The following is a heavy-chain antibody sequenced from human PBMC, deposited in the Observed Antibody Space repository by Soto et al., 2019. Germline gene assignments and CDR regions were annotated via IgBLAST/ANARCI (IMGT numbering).Heavy chain of an antibody. Sequence: GPLRLSCADSGLSFSSYAMSWVRQAPGKGLEWVSAISGSGGSTYYEDSVKGRFTISRDNSKNTLYLQMNSLRAEDTAVYYCAKDLGPLGIVGAAPFDYWGQGTLVTVSS. D-gene: IGHD1-26*01. CDR1: GLSFSSYA. J-gene: IGHJ4*02. CDR2: ISGSGGST. CDR3: AKDLGPLGIVGAAPFDY. V-gene: IGHV3-23*01.